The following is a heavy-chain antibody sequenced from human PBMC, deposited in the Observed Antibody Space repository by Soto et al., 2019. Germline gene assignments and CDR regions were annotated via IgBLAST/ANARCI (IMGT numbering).Heavy chain of an antibody. CDR3: ARDWFGIDY. CDR2: INPYNGNT. CDR1: GYTFTSYG. J-gene: IGHJ4*02. D-gene: IGHD3-16*01. V-gene: IGHV1-18*03. Sequence: QVQLVQSGAEVKKPGASVKVSCKASGYTFTSYGISWVRQAPGQGLEWMGWINPYNGNTNYAQKLQGRVTMTTDTSTNTAYMEVRSLRSDDMAMYYCARDWFGIDYWGQGTLVTVSS.